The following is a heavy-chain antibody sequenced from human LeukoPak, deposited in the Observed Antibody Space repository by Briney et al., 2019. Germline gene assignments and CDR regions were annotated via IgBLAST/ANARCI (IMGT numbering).Heavy chain of an antibody. D-gene: IGHD6-13*01. CDR1: GFTVSSYA. J-gene: IGHJ4*02. CDR3: AKIVGTYSSSWDFDH. Sequence: GGSLRLSCAASGFTVSSYAMHWVRQAPGKGLEWVAVIRYDGSNKYYAESVKGRVTISRDNSKNTLYLQMNSLRVEDTAVYYCAKIVGTYSSSWDFDHWGQGTLVTVSS. V-gene: IGHV3-30*04. CDR2: IRYDGSNK.